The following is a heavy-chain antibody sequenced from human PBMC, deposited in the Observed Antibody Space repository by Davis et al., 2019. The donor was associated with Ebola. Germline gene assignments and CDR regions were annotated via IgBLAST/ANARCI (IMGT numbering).Heavy chain of an antibody. CDR2: IYYSGST. J-gene: IGHJ4*02. V-gene: IGHV4-39*01. Sequence: MPSETLSLTCTVSGGSISSSSYYWGWIRQPPGKGLEWIGSIYYSGSTYYNPSLKSRVTISVDTSKNQFSLKLSSVTAADTAVYYCARHFNYALSGIDYWGQGTLVTVST. CDR1: GGSISSSSYY. D-gene: IGHD1-7*01. CDR3: ARHFNYALSGIDY.